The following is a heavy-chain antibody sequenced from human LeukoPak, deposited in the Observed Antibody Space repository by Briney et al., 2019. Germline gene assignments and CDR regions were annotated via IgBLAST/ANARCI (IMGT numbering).Heavy chain of an antibody. J-gene: IGHJ6*03. V-gene: IGHV3-23*01. CDR3: AVSFYYYYMDV. CDR2: VSGSAGST. Sequence: TGGSLRLSCAASGFTFSSYAMSWVRQAPGKGLEWVSAVSGSAGSTYYADSVKGRFTISRDNSKNTLYLQMNSLRAEDTAVYYCAVSFYYYYMDVWGKGTTVTVSS. D-gene: IGHD1-7*01. CDR1: GFTFSSYA.